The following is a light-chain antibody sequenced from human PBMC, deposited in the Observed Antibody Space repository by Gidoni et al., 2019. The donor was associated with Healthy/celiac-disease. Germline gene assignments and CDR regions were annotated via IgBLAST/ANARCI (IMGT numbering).Light chain of an antibody. CDR1: QSVSSNY. CDR3: QQYGSSPV. J-gene: IGKJ4*01. Sequence: EIVLTQSPGTLSLSPGVRATLSCRASQSVSSNYLAWYQQKPGQAPRLLIYGASTPATGIPDRFSGSGSGTDFTLTISRLEPEDFAVYYCQQYGSSPVFGGGTKVEIK. CDR2: GAS. V-gene: IGKV3-20*01.